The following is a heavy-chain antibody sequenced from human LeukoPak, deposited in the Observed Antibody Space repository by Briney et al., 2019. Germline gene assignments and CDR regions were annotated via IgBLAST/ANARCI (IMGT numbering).Heavy chain of an antibody. Sequence: PGGSLRLSCAASGFTFSSYGMHWVRQAPGKGLEWVAVIWYDGSNKYYADSVKGRFTISRDNSKNTLYLQMNSLRAEDTAVYYCAREFEKIAAAGTCWFDPWGQGTLVTVSS. CDR1: GFTFSSYG. V-gene: IGHV3-33*01. CDR2: IWYDGSNK. CDR3: AREFEKIAAAGTCWFDP. J-gene: IGHJ5*02. D-gene: IGHD6-13*01.